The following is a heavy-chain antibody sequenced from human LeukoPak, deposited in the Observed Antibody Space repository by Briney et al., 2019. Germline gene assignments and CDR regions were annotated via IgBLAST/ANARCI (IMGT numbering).Heavy chain of an antibody. Sequence: SETLSLTCAVYGGSFSGYYWSWIRQPPGKGLEWIGEINHIGSTNYNPSLKSRVTISVDTSKNQFSLKLSSVTAADTAVYYCARVEMATISRRRYFDYWGQGTLVTVSS. CDR3: ARVEMATISRRRYFDY. J-gene: IGHJ4*02. D-gene: IGHD5-24*01. V-gene: IGHV4-34*01. CDR1: GGSFSGYY. CDR2: INHIGST.